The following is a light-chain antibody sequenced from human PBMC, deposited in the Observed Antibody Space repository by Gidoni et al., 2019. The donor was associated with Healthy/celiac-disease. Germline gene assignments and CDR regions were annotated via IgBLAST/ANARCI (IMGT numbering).Light chain of an antibody. CDR2: WAS. CDR1: QSVLYSPNNKNY. Sequence: DIVLTQSPYSLAVSMCERATINCKSSQSVLYSPNNKNYLAWYQQKPGQPPKLLIYWASTRESGVPDRFSGGGSGTDFTLTISRLQAEDVAVYCCQQCCSTLPYTFGQGTKLEIK. J-gene: IGKJ2*01. V-gene: IGKV4-1*01. CDR3: QQCCSTLPYT.